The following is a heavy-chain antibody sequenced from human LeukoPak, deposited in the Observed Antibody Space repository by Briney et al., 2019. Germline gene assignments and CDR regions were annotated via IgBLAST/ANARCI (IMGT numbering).Heavy chain of an antibody. V-gene: IGHV1-2*02. Sequence: ASVKVSCKASGYTFTGYYIHWVRRAPGQGLEWMGWINPSSGGTNFAQKFQSRVTMTRDTSISTAYMELSRLTSDDTAVYYCTIIPLAATLDWSDPWGQGTLVTVSS. CDR3: TIIPLAATLDWSDP. CDR1: GYTFTGYY. J-gene: IGHJ5*02. CDR2: INPSSGGT. D-gene: IGHD6-19*01.